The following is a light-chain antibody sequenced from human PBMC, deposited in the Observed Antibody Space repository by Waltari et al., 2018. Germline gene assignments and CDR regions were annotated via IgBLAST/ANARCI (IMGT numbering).Light chain of an antibody. CDR3: QQRSNWPRT. V-gene: IGKV3-11*01. J-gene: IGKJ1*01. CDR2: SAS. Sequence: SGRARQSVSNYLAWYQQKPGQAPRLLIYSASYRATGVPARFSGSGSGTDFTLTISSLEPEDFAVYYCQQRSNWPRTFGQGTKVEIK. CDR1: QSVSNY.